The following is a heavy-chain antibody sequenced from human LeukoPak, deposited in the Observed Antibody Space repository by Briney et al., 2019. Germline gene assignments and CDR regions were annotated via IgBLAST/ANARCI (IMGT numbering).Heavy chain of an antibody. CDR3: ARDLKGFNL. CDR1: GFYFSAYL. J-gene: IGHJ5*02. CDR2: IKQDGSQE. V-gene: IGHV3-7*04. Sequence: GGSLRLSCVASGFYFSAYLMSWVRQAPGKGLEWVANIKQDGSQEFYLDSVKGRFTISRDNGNNSPYLHMSRLRIEDTAVYYCARDLKGFNLWGQGALVTVSS.